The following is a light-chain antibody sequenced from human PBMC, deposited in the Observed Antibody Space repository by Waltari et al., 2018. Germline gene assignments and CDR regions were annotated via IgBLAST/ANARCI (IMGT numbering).Light chain of an antibody. J-gene: IGLJ1*01. CDR1: RSTIGGNS. Sequence: QSVLTQPPSVSAAPGQKVTISCPGSRSTIGGNSVSWYQQLPGTAPKLLIYDNSKRPSGIPDRFSVSKSGTSATLGITGLQTGDEADYYCGTWDSSLSAYVFGTGTKVTVL. CDR2: DNS. CDR3: GTWDSSLSAYV. V-gene: IGLV1-51*01.